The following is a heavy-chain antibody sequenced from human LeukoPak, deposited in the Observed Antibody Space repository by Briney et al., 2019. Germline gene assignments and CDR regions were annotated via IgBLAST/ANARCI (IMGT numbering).Heavy chain of an antibody. CDR1: GYTFTSYY. V-gene: IGHV1-46*01. Sequence: GASVKVSCKASGYTFTSYYMHWVRQAPGQGLEWMGIINPSGGSTSYAQKFQGRVTMTRDMSTSTVYMELSSLRSEDTAVYYCARDLRTVTVAGLGVFDIWGQGTIVSVSS. J-gene: IGHJ3*02. CDR2: INPSGGST. D-gene: IGHD6-19*01. CDR3: ARDLRTVTVAGLGVFDI.